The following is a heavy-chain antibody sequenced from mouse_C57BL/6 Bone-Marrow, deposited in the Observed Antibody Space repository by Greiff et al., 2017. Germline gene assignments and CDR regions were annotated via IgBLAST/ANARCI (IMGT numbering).Heavy chain of an antibody. CDR2: IDPSDSYT. CDR1: GYTFTSYW. D-gene: IGHD1-1*01. CDR3: VILRYCPSMDY. V-gene: IGHV1-50*01. Sequence: QVQLQQPGAELVKPGASVKLSCKASGYTFTSYWMQWVKQRPGQGLEWIGEIDPSDSYTNYNQKFKGKATLTVDTSSSTAYMQLSRLTSEETAVYYCVILRYCPSMDYWGQGTSVTVSS. J-gene: IGHJ4*01.